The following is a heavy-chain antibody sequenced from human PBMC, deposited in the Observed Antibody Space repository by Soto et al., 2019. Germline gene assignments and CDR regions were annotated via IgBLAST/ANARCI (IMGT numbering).Heavy chain of an antibody. CDR1: GGSISSSNW. J-gene: IGHJ5*02. D-gene: IGHD3-3*01. V-gene: IGHV4-4*02. CDR3: ARHGYYDFWSGYGLNWFDP. CDR2: IYHSGST. Sequence: SETLSLTCAVSGGSISSSNWRSCVRQPPGKGLEWIGDIYHSGSTYYNPSLKSRVTISVDTSKNQFSLKLSSVTAADTAVYYCARHGYYDFWSGYGLNWFDPWGQGTLVTVSS.